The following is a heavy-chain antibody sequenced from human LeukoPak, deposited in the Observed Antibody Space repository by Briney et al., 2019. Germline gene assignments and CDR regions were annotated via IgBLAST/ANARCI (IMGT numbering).Heavy chain of an antibody. D-gene: IGHD3-22*01. CDR1: GASIRSCY. V-gene: IGHV4-59*01. CDR3: VRDTRSYDTSGYYHFDF. J-gene: IGHJ4*02. Sequence: PSETLSLTCTVSGASIRSCYWKWIRQPPGKGLEWIGYVLYSGSSNYNLSLKRRVTISADTANNQYSLLLSSATAAHTAVYYCVRDTRSYDTSGYYHFDFWGQGSLVTVSS. CDR2: VLYSGSS.